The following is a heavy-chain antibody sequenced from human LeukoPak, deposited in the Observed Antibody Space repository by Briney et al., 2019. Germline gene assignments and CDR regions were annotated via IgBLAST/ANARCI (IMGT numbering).Heavy chain of an antibody. V-gene: IGHV1-2*02. CDR3: ATLAAGTGFDY. CDR1: RYTFTGYY. Sequence: APVKVSCKASRYTFTGYYMHWVRQAPGQGLEWMGWINPNSGGTNYAQKFQGRVTMTRDTSISTAYMELSRLRSDDTAVYYCATLAAGTGFDYWGQGTLVTVSS. J-gene: IGHJ4*02. CDR2: INPNSGGT. D-gene: IGHD6-13*01.